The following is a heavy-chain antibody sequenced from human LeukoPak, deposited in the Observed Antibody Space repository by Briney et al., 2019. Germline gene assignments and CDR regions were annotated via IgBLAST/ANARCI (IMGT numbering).Heavy chain of an antibody. J-gene: IGHJ5*02. CDR1: GLTFSSYA. D-gene: IGHD2-21*01. Sequence: GGSLRLSCAASGLTFSSYAMSWVRQAPGRGLEWVSGISGSGLSTYYAASVKGRFTVSRDNSKNTLFMQMNSLRAEDTAVYYCAKGLYGDTFLNWFDPWGQGTLVTVSS. CDR2: ISGSGLST. CDR3: AKGLYGDTFLNWFDP. V-gene: IGHV3-23*01.